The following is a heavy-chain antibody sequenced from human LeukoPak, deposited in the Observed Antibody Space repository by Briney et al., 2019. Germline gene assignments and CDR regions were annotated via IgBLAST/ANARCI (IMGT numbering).Heavy chain of an antibody. CDR1: GGSFSGYY. Sequence: SETLSLTCAVYGGSFSGYYWSWIRQPPGKGPEWIGEINHSGSTNYNPSLKSRVTISVDTSKNQFSLKLSSVTAADTAVYYCARGQGDYGYYYYYYYMDVWGKGTTVTVSS. CDR2: INHSGST. CDR3: ARGQGDYGYYYYYYYMDV. J-gene: IGHJ6*03. D-gene: IGHD4-17*01. V-gene: IGHV4-34*01.